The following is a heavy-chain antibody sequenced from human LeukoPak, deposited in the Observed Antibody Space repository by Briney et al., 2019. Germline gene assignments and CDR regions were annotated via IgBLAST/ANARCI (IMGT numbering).Heavy chain of an antibody. CDR3: ARKAAAVDFDY. J-gene: IGHJ4*02. CDR1: GYTFTSYD. Sequence: ASVNVSCKASGYTFTSYDISWVRQAPGQGLEWMGWISVYNGNTNYAQKLQGRVTMTTDPSTSTAYMELSSLRSDDTAVYYCARKAAAVDFDYWGQGNLVTVSS. D-gene: IGHD6-13*01. CDR2: ISVYNGNT. V-gene: IGHV1-18*04.